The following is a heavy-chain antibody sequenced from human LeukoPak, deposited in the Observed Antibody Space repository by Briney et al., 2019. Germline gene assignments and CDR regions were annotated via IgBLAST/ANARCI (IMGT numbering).Heavy chain of an antibody. Sequence: SVKVSCKASGGTFISYSISWVRQAPGQGLEWMGVIIPMFGTTTYAQRFQGRVTITADESTSTAYMELSSLRSEDTAVYYCARDSYRTRNYNWFDPWGQGTLVTVSS. J-gene: IGHJ5*02. D-gene: IGHD1-7*01. CDR1: GGTFISYS. CDR3: ARDSYRTRNYNWFDP. CDR2: IIPMFGTT. V-gene: IGHV1-69*13.